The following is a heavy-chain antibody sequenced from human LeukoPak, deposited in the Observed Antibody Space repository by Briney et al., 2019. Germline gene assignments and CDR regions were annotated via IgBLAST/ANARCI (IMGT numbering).Heavy chain of an antibody. Sequence: SETLSLTCTVSGASISNYYWSWIRQSPGKGLEWIGYMLYSGSTNQNPSLRSRVTISVDTSKNQFSLKLSSVTAADTAVYYCARESQIFDIWGQGTMVTVSS. J-gene: IGHJ3*02. CDR1: GASISNYY. V-gene: IGHV4-59*12. CDR2: MLYSGST. CDR3: ARESQIFDI.